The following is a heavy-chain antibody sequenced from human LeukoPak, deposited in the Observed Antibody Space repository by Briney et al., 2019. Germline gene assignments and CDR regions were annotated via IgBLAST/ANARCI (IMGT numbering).Heavy chain of an antibody. J-gene: IGHJ4*02. D-gene: IGHD6-19*01. CDR2: ISYDGSNK. CDR3: ASRAAVAGDDFDY. CDR1: GFTFSSYA. V-gene: IGHV3-30*04. Sequence: GGSLRLSCAASGFTFSSYAMHWVRQAPGKGLEWVAVISYDGSNKYCADSVKGRFTISRDNSKNTLYLQMNSLRAEDTAVYYCASRAAVAGDDFDYWGQGTLVTVSS.